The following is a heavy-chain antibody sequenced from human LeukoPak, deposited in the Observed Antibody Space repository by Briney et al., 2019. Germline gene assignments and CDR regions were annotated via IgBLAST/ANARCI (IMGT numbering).Heavy chain of an antibody. CDR1: GGSISSHY. CDR2: IYYSGST. D-gene: IGHD5-12*01. Sequence: SETLSLTCTVSGGSISSHYWSWIRQPPGKGLEWIGYIYYSGSTNYNPSLKSRVTISVDTSKNQFSLKLSSVTAADTAVYYCANSGYDFSYFDYWGQGTLVTVSS. CDR3: ANSGYDFSYFDY. J-gene: IGHJ4*02. V-gene: IGHV4-59*11.